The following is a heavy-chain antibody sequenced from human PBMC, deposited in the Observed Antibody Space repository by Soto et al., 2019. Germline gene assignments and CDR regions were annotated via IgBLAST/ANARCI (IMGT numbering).Heavy chain of an antibody. J-gene: IGHJ4*02. Sequence: EVQLGESGGDLVQPGGSLRLSCAASGFTFSTYWMHWVRQEPGKGLVWVSRINPDGSTTNYEDSVKGRFTTCRDNAKNIVYLQMNSLRVEDTAVYYCANSRTSSCSDWGQGTLVTVSS. D-gene: IGHD2-2*01. V-gene: IGHV3-74*01. CDR2: INPDGSTT. CDR3: ANSRTSSCSD. CDR1: GFTFSTYW.